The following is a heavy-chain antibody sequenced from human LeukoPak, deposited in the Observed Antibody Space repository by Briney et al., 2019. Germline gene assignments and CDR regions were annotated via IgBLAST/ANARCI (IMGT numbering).Heavy chain of an antibody. CDR3: ARGVLQQPYFDY. CDR2: IYYSAST. CDR1: GASYNAYY. Sequence: SETLSLTCAVYGASYNAYYWSWIRQPPGKGLEWIGSIYYSASTYYNPSLKSRVTISVDTSKNQFSLKLSSVTAADTAVYYCARGVLQQPYFDYWGQGTLVTVSS. J-gene: IGHJ4*02. V-gene: IGHV4-34*01. D-gene: IGHD6-13*01.